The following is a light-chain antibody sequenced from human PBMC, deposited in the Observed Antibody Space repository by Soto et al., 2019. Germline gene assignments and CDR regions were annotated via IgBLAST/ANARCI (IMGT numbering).Light chain of an antibody. V-gene: IGKV1-5*03. CDR1: QTISSW. J-gene: IGKJ1*01. CDR3: QQYNTYSWT. Sequence: DIQMTQSPSTLSGSVGDRVTITCRASQTISSWLAWYQQKPGKAPKLLIYKASTLKSGVPSRFSGSGSGTEFALTISSLQPDDFATYYCQQYNTYSWTCGPGTKGDIK. CDR2: KAS.